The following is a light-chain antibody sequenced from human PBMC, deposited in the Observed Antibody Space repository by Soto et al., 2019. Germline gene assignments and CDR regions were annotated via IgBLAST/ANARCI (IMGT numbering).Light chain of an antibody. Sequence: QSVLTQPASVSGSPGQSSTISCTGTSSDVGGYNYVSWYQQQSGKAPKLIIYEVTDRPSGVSNRFSGSKSGNTASLTISGLQAEDEAEYYCSSYTNINTRACVFGTGTKVTVL. V-gene: IGLV2-14*01. CDR1: SSDVGGYNY. CDR2: EVT. J-gene: IGLJ1*01. CDR3: SSYTNINTRACV.